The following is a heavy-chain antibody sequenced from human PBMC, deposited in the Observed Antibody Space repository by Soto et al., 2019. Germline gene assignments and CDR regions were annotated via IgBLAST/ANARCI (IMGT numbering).Heavy chain of an antibody. J-gene: IGHJ4*02. CDR1: GYIFTNYY. CDR3: DRDNRSYCFDY. V-gene: IGHV1-2*04. D-gene: IGHD3-10*01. Sequence: ASVKVSCKASGYIFTNYYIHWVRQAPGQGLEWMGWINPKSGVTKYEQKFQDWVTMTRDKSRSTAYMDMSRLKSDDTAVYYCDRDNRSYCFDYWGRG. CDR2: INPKSGVT.